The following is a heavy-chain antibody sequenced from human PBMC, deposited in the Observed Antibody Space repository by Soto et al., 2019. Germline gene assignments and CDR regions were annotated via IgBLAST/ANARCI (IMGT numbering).Heavy chain of an antibody. J-gene: IGHJ4*01. V-gene: IGHV3-23*01. Sequence: EVQLLESGGGLVQPGGSLRLSCAASGFTFSSYAMSWVRQAPGKGLEWISAITGSGGSTYHADSVKGRFTISRDNSKNMLFMQMNSLRAEDPAVYYCAKGSANVSPYYFDSWGHGTLVTVSS. CDR2: ITGSGGST. CDR1: GFTFSSYA. CDR3: AKGSANVSPYYFDS.